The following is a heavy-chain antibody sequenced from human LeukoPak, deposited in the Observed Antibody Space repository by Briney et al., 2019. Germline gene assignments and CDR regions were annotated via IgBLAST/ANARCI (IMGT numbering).Heavy chain of an antibody. V-gene: IGHV3-66*04. D-gene: IGHD3-22*01. J-gene: IGHJ4*02. Sequence: GGSLRLSCAASGFTVSSNYMSWVRQAPGKGLEWVSIIYSGGNTAYADSVKDRFTISRDNFKNTLYLQMNSLRAEDTAVYYCAGQLGNSGHSYWGQTTLVTVSS. CDR1: GFTVSSNY. CDR3: AGQLGNSGHSY. CDR2: IYSGGNT.